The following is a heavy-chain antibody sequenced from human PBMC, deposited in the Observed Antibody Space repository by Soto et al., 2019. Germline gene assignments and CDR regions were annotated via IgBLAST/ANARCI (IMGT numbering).Heavy chain of an antibody. CDR2: TRNKTKSYTT. CDR1: GFTFSDHY. J-gene: IGHJ6*02. Sequence: GGSLRLSCAASGFTFSDHYMDWVRQAPGKGLEWVGRTRNKTKSYTTEYAASVKGRFTISRDDSKSSLYLQMNSLKTEDTAVYYCARIHTISAPFTGYGMDVWGQGTTVTVSS. V-gene: IGHV3-72*01. CDR3: ARIHTISAPFTGYGMDV. D-gene: IGHD3-3*01.